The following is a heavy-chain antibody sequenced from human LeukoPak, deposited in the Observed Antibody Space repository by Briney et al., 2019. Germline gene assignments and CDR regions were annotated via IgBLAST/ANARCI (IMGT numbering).Heavy chain of an antibody. J-gene: IGHJ4*02. CDR1: GFTFDDYT. Sequence: GGSLRLSCAASGFTFDDYTMHWVRQAPGKGLEWVSLISWDGVSTYYADSVKGRFTISRDNSKNSLYQQLNSLRTEDTAFYYCAKDGGSGATRPIDFWGQGTLVTVSS. CDR3: AKDGGSGATRPIDF. D-gene: IGHD1-26*01. V-gene: IGHV3-43*01. CDR2: ISWDGVST.